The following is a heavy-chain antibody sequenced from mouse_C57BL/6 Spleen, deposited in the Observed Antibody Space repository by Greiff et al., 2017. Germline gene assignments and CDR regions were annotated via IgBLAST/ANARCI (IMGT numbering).Heavy chain of an antibody. Sequence: QVQLQQPGAELVKPGASVKLSCKASGYTFTSYWMHWVKQRPGRGLEWIGRIDPNSGGTKYNEKFKSKATLTVDTPSSTAYMQLSSLTSEDSAVYYCASSEPYYCGSSPRFWFGVWGTGTTVTVYS. D-gene: IGHD1-1*01. CDR3: ASSEPYYCGSSPRFWFGV. CDR1: GYTFTSYW. V-gene: IGHV1-72*01. CDR2: IDPNSGGT. J-gene: IGHJ1*03.